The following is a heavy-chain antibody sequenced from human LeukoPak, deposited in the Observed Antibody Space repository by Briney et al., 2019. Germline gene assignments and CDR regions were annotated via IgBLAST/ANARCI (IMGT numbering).Heavy chain of an antibody. V-gene: IGHV3-23*01. Sequence: WGSLRLSCAASGFTFSSYAMSWVRQAPGKGLEWVSTISGSADSTYYADSVKGRFTISRDNSKNTLYLQMNSLRAEDTAIYYCAQIGRTVTTLWGQGTLVTVSS. CDR3: AQIGRTVTTL. CDR1: GFTFSSYA. J-gene: IGHJ4*02. D-gene: IGHD4-17*01. CDR2: ISGSADST.